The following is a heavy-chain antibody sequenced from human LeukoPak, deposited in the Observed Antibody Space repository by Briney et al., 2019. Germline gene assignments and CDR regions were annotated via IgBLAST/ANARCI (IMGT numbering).Heavy chain of an antibody. Sequence: SSEPLSLTCTVSGGSISSSSYYWGWIRQPPGKGLEWIGSIYYSGSTCYNPSLKSRVTISVDTSKNQFSLKLSSVTAADTAVYYCARPGIAAGNGMDVWGQGTTVTVSS. J-gene: IGHJ6*02. V-gene: IGHV4-39*01. CDR3: ARPGIAAGNGMDV. D-gene: IGHD6-13*01. CDR2: IYYSGST. CDR1: GGSISSSSYY.